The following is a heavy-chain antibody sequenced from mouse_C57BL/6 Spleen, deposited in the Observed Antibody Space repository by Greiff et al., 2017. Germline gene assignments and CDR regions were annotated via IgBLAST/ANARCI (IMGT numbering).Heavy chain of an antibody. V-gene: IGHV1-72*01. D-gene: IGHD1-1*01. CDR3: ARLTTVSPYAMDY. Sequence: QVQLKQPGAELVKPGASVKLSCKASGYTFTSYWMHWVKPRPGRGLAWIGRIDPNSRGTKYNEKFTSKATLTVDKPSSTAYMQLSSLTSEDSAVYYCARLTTVSPYAMDYWGQGTSVTVSS. CDR1: GYTFTSYW. CDR2: IDPNSRGT. J-gene: IGHJ4*01.